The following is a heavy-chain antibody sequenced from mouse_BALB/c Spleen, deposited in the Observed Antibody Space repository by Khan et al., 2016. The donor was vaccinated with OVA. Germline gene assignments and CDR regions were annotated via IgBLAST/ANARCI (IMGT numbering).Heavy chain of an antibody. Sequence: QVQLKESGPGLVAPSQSLSITCTVSGFSLTRYGVHWVRQLPGKGLEWMGVIWAGGSQNYNSALLPRLSISKDNSKGTVFLKMNSLQTDDTAMYYCARLEDIWGQGTTLTVSS. CDR3: ARLEDI. D-gene: IGHD1-3*01. J-gene: IGHJ2*01. CDR2: IWAGGSQ. V-gene: IGHV2-9*02. CDR1: GFSLTRYG.